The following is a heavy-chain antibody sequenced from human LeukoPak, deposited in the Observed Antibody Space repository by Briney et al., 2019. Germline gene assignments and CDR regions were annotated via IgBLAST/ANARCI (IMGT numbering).Heavy chain of an antibody. V-gene: IGHV4-4*02. Sequence: SETLSLTCAVSGGSISSSTWWTWVRLPPGKGLEWIGEVFHSGSTNLNPSLKSRLTLSVDESKHEFSLKLTSVTAADTAVYYCASGGLVSRYLDHWGQGTLVTVSS. CDR1: GGSISSSTW. D-gene: IGHD3-9*01. CDR2: VFHSGST. CDR3: ASGGLVSRYLDH. J-gene: IGHJ4*02.